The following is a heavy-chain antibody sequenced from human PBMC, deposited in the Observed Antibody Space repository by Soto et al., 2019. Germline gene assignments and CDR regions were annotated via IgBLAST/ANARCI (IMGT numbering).Heavy chain of an antibody. V-gene: IGHV4-4*02. Sequence: SETLSLTCAVSGGSISSSNWWNWVRQSPEKGLEWIGDIYPSGRTNYNPSLNSRVTISVDTSKNQFSLKLTSVTASDTAVYYCARQKRFTYGHYYFFGMDVWGQGTTVTVSS. D-gene: IGHD5-18*01. CDR2: IYPSGRT. CDR1: GGSISSSNW. J-gene: IGHJ6*02. CDR3: ARQKRFTYGHYYFFGMDV.